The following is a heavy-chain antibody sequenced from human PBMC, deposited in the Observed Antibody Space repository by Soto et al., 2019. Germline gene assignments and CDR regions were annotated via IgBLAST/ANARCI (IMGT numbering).Heavy chain of an antibody. J-gene: IGHJ6*02. CDR3: ARVSYNNQSKYRTPYYYGMDV. Sequence: QVQLVQSGAEVKKPGSSVKVSCKASGGTFSSYAISWVRQAPGQGLEWMGGIIPIFGTANYAQKFQGRVTITADKSTSTAYMELSSLRSEDTAAYYCARVSYNNQSKYRTPYYYGMDVWGQGTTVTVSS. V-gene: IGHV1-69*06. CDR2: IIPIFGTA. CDR1: GGTFSSYA. D-gene: IGHD3-10*01.